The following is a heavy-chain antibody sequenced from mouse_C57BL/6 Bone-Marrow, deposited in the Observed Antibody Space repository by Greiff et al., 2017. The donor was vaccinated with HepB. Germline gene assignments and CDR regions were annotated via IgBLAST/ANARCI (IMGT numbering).Heavy chain of an antibody. CDR3: ARSIGVVTWFAD. CDR1: GYSFPTYW. Sequence: QVPLQQSGAELVKPGASVTISCKASGYSFPTYWLYWVRQRPGNGLEWIGQICPGDGYTNYNGKFKGKATLTADKSSSTAYMQLSSLTSEDSAVYFCARSIGVVTWFADWGQGTLVTVSA. D-gene: IGHD1-3*01. J-gene: IGHJ3*01. CDR2: ICPGDGYT. V-gene: IGHV1-80*01.